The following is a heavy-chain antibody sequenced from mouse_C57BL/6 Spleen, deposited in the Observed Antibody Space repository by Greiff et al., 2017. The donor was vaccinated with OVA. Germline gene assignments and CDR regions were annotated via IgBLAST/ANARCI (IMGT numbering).Heavy chain of an antibody. CDR3: AYDYDFTWYFDV. CDR1: GFSLTSYG. J-gene: IGHJ1*03. D-gene: IGHD2-4*01. CDR2: IWSGGST. Sequence: VHLVESGPGLVQPSQSLSITCTVSGFSLTSYGVHWVRQSPGKGLEWLGVIWSGGSTDYNAAFISRLSISKDNSKSQVFFKMNSLQADDTAIYYCAYDYDFTWYFDVWGTGTTVTVSS. V-gene: IGHV2-2*01.